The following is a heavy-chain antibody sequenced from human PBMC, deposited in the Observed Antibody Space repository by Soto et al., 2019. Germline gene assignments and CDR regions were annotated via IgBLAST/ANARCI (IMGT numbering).Heavy chain of an antibody. J-gene: IGHJ6*03. CDR3: ARDWRYYDILTGYYTPYYYMDV. V-gene: IGHV1-2*04. CDR1: GYTFTGYY. Sequence: ASVKVSCKASGYTFTGYYMHWVRQAPGQGLEWKGWINPNSGGTNYAQKFQGWVTMTRDTSISTAYMDLSRLRSDDTVVYYCARDWRYYDILTGYYTPYYYMDVWGKGTTVTVSS. CDR2: INPNSGGT. D-gene: IGHD3-9*01.